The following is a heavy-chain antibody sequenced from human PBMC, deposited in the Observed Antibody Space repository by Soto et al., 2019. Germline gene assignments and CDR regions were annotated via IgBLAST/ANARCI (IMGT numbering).Heavy chain of an antibody. CDR3: AKDRGTAMVTSLDY. D-gene: IGHD5-18*01. CDR1: GFTFSSYG. V-gene: IGHV3-30*18. CDR2: ISYDGSNK. J-gene: IGHJ4*02. Sequence: GSLRLSCAASGFTFSSYGMHWVRQAPGKGLEWVAVISYDGSNKYYADSVKGRFTISRDNSKNTLYLQMNSLRAEDTAVYYCAKDRGTAMVTSLDYWGQGTLVTVSS.